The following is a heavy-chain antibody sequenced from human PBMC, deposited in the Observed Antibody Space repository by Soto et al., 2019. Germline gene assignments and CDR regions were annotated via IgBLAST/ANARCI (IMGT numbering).Heavy chain of an antibody. CDR1: GGSINTYY. J-gene: IGHJ4*02. CDR2: VDYSGNS. CDR3: ARNWFTVAGRFNFDY. V-gene: IGHV4-59*01. D-gene: IGHD6-19*01. Sequence: PSETLSLTCTVSGGSINTYYWSWIRQPPGKGLEWIGYVDYSGNSDSSPSLKSRVTISIDTSKKQVSLKLNSVTAADTAVYYCARNWFTVAGRFNFDYWGQGIPVTVSS.